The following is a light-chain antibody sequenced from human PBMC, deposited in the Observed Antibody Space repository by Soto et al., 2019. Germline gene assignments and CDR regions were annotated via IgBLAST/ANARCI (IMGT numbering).Light chain of an antibody. J-gene: IGKJ4*01. V-gene: IGKV3-11*01. CDR3: QQRSNWPPLT. CDR2: DAS. CDR1: QSVSSY. Sequence: EIVLTQSPATLSLSPGERATLSCRASQSVSSYLAWYRQKPGQAPRLLIYDASERATGIPARFSGSGSGTDFTLTISSLEPEDFAVYYCQQRSNWPPLTFGGGTKVEIK.